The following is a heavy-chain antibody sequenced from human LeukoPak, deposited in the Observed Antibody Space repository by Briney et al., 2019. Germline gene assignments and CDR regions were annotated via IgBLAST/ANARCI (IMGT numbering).Heavy chain of an antibody. J-gene: IGHJ4*02. V-gene: IGHV1-18*01. CDR2: ISAYNGNT. CDR3: ARRDIVVVPAAIADDY. Sequence: ASVKVSCKASGYTFTSYGISWVRQAPGQGLEWMGWISAYNGNTNYAQKLQGRVTMTTDTSTSTAYMELRSLRSDDTAVYYCARRDIVVVPAAIADDYWGQGTLVTVSS. D-gene: IGHD2-2*02. CDR1: GYTFTSYG.